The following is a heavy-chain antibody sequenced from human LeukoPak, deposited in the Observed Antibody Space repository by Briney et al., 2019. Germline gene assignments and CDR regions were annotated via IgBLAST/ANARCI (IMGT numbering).Heavy chain of an antibody. J-gene: IGHJ5*02. CDR2: IYHSGST. CDR1: GGSISSGGYS. D-gene: IGHD1-26*01. Sequence: PPQTLSLTCAVSGGSISSGGYSWSWIRQPPGKGLEWIGYIYHSGSTYYNPSLKSRVTISVDRSKNQFSLKLSSVTAADTAVYYCARLPGVGATVGWFDPWGQGTLVTVSS. V-gene: IGHV4-30-2*01. CDR3: ARLPGVGATVGWFDP.